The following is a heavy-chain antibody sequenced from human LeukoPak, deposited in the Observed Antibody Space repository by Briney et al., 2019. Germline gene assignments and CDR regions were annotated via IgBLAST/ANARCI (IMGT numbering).Heavy chain of an antibody. Sequence: SETLSLTCAVYDGSFSGYYSAWIRQPPGKGLEWIGDIIHGGNTDYNPSLRSRLTISVDTSKNQFSLKLSSVTAADTAVYYCARENQQWSTRGTYDIWGQGTLDTVSS. CDR3: ARENQQWSTRGTYDI. J-gene: IGHJ3*02. CDR2: IIHGGNT. V-gene: IGHV4-34*12. D-gene: IGHD6-19*01. CDR1: DGSFSGYY.